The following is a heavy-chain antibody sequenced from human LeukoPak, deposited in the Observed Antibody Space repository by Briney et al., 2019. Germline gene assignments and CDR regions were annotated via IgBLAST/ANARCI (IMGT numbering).Heavy chain of an antibody. CDR2: ICWNRGSI. Sequence: GGSLRLSCAASGFTFDVYAMHWVRQAPGKGLEWVSGICWNRGSIGYADSVKGRFTISRDNAKNSLYLQMNSLRAEDTALYYCAKGGWNSSYIDYWGEGTLVTVSS. J-gene: IGHJ4*02. CDR1: GFTFDVYA. D-gene: IGHD1/OR15-1a*01. V-gene: IGHV3-9*01. CDR3: AKGGWNSSYIDY.